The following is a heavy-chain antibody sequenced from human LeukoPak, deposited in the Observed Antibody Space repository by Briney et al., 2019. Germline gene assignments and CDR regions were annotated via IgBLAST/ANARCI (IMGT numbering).Heavy chain of an antibody. CDR3: ARDVLYYDILTGYSPRGIFDY. V-gene: IGHV3-21*01. D-gene: IGHD3-9*01. CDR1: GFTFSSYS. Sequence: GGSLRLSCAASGFTFSSYSMNWVRQAPGKGLEWVSSISSSSSYIYYADSVKGRFTISRDNAKNSLYLQMNSLRAEDTAVYYCARDVLYYDILTGYSPRGIFDYWGHGTLVTVSS. J-gene: IGHJ4*01. CDR2: ISSSSSYI.